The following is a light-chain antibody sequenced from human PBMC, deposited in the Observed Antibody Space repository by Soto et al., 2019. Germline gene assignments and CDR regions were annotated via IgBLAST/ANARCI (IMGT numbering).Light chain of an antibody. CDR3: SSYTSSGTVV. J-gene: IGLJ2*01. CDR1: SSDVGGYNY. V-gene: IGLV2-14*01. CDR2: DVS. Sequence: QSALTQPASVSGSPGQSITISCTGTSSDVGGYNYVSWYQQHPGKAPKLMIYDVSNRPSGVSNRFSGSKSGNTASLTISGPQAEDGADYYCSSYTSSGTVVFGGGTKLTVL.